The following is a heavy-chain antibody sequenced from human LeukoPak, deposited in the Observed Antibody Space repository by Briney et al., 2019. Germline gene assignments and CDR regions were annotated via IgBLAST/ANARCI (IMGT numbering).Heavy chain of an antibody. CDR2: IYYSGST. CDR1: GGSISSGGYY. V-gene: IGHV4-31*03. D-gene: IGHD3-16*01. J-gene: IGHJ4*02. Sequence: SETLSLTCTVSGGSISSGGYYWSWIRQHPGKGLEWIGYIYYSGSTYYNPSLKSRVTISVDTSKNQFSLKLSSVTAADTAVYYCARVWGAATYYDYWGQGTLVTVSS. CDR3: ARVWGAATYYDY.